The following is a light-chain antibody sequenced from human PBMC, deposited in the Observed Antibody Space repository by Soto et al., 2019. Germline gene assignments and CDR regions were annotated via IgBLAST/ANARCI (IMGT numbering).Light chain of an antibody. CDR2: GAT. J-gene: IGKJ4*01. Sequence: DFQMTQSPSSLSASVGDRVTITCRASQDIYQYLAWFQQKPGKAPKSLIYGATSLQSGVPSKFSGSGSGTDFTLTISSLQPEDFAIYYCQQYKSYPLTFGGGTKVEIK. V-gene: IGKV1-16*02. CDR3: QQYKSYPLT. CDR1: QDIYQY.